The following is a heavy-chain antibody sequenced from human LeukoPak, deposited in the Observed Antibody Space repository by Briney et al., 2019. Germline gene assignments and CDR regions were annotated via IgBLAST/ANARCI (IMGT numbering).Heavy chain of an antibody. CDR1: GFTFSSYS. Sequence: GGSLRLSCAASGFTFSSYSMNWVRQAPGKGLEWVSYISSSSSYIYYADSVNGPFTISRDNAKNSLYLQMYSLRAEDTAVYYCARDRGSCPLDYWGQGTLVTVSS. V-gene: IGHV3-21*01. D-gene: IGHD2-15*01. CDR2: ISSSSSYI. J-gene: IGHJ4*02. CDR3: ARDRGSCPLDY.